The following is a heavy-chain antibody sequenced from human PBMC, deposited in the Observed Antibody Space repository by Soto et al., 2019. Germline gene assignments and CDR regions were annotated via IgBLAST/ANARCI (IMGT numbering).Heavy chain of an antibody. J-gene: IGHJ6*03. D-gene: IGHD1-26*01. CDR1: GGSISISNW. Sequence: QVQLQESGPGLVKPSETLSLTCAVSGGSISISNWWRWVRQTPGKGLVWIGQIHHSGSTNYSPSPTNRVTISVDKSKNHFSLKMNSVTAADPAVYYCARGGYYFYMDVWGKGTTVTVSS. CDR3: ARGGYYFYMDV. CDR2: IHHSGST. V-gene: IGHV4-4*02.